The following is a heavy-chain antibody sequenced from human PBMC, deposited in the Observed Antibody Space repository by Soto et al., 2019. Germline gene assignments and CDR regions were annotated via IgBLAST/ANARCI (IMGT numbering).Heavy chain of an antibody. CDR2: ISSSSSTI. J-gene: IGHJ4*02. CDR3: AKLKNYYDSSGYLAFDY. Sequence: GGSLRLSCAASGFTFSSYSMNWVRQAPGKGLEWVSYISSSSSTIYYADSVKGRFTISRDNAKNSLYLQMNSLRAEDTAVYYCAKLKNYYDSSGYLAFDYWGQGTLVTVSS. V-gene: IGHV3-48*01. D-gene: IGHD3-22*01. CDR1: GFTFSSYS.